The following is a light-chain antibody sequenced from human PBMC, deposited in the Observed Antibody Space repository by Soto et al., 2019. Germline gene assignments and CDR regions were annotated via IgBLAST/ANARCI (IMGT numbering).Light chain of an antibody. CDR2: DAS. Sequence: EIVLTQSPGTLSLSPGKRATLSCRASQSVTSSYLAWYQQKPGQTPRLVIFDASTRAAGIPDRFSGSGSGREFTLTISRLEPEDFAVYYCQQYGSSPLTFGGGTKVEIK. V-gene: IGKV3-20*01. CDR3: QQYGSSPLT. J-gene: IGKJ4*01. CDR1: QSVTSSY.